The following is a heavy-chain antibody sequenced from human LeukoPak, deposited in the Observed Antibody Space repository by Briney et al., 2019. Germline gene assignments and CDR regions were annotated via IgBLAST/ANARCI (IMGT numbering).Heavy chain of an antibody. CDR2: ISASVGNT. Sequence: GGSLRLSCAASGFTLSGFAMSWVRRAPGKGLEWVSSISASVGNTYYADSVRGRFTISRDNSKNTLYLQMNSQRVDDTAVYYCAKVAGVDNYYYMDVWGKGTTVTVSS. CDR3: AKVAGVDNYYYMDV. V-gene: IGHV3-23*01. CDR1: GFTLSGFA. J-gene: IGHJ6*03. D-gene: IGHD2-15*01.